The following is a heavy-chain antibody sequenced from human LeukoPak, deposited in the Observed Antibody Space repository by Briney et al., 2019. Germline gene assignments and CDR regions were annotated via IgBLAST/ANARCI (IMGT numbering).Heavy chain of an antibody. CDR2: IYSGGTT. Sequence: GGSLRLSCAASGFTVSSNYMSWVRQAPGKGLEWVSIIYSGGTTYYADSVKGRFTISRDNSKNTLYLQMNSLRTDDTAVYYCARGGSNSWWFYYFDHWGQGTLVTVS. J-gene: IGHJ4*02. CDR3: ARGGSNSWWFYYFDH. CDR1: GFTVSSNY. D-gene: IGHD6-13*01. V-gene: IGHV3-66*01.